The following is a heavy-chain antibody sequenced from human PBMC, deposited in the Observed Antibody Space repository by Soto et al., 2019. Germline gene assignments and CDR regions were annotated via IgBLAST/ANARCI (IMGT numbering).Heavy chain of an antibody. V-gene: IGHV3-23*01. CDR2: MISNRGSP. Sequence: EVHLLESGGGLVQPGGSLTLSCAGSGFAFHTYDMTWVRQAPGKGLEWVSMISNRGSPYYSGSVRGRFTISRDNSNSILYLQMNSLSADDTAIYFCAKHWGTPATDDSWGLGTLVTVSS. D-gene: IGHD6-13*01. J-gene: IGHJ4*02. CDR3: AKHWGTPATDDS. CDR1: GFAFHTYD.